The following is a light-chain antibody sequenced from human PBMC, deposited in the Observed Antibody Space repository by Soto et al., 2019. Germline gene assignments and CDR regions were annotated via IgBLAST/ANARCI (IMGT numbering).Light chain of an antibody. CDR2: GAS. Sequence: EIVMTQSPATLSVSPGERATLSCRASQSVTSNVAWYQQKPGQAPRLLIYGASSRVTGIPARFSGSGSGTEFTLTISSLQSEDFAVYYCQQYNEWPPTTFGQGTKLEIK. J-gene: IGKJ2*01. CDR3: QQYNEWPPTT. CDR1: QSVTSN. V-gene: IGKV3-15*01.